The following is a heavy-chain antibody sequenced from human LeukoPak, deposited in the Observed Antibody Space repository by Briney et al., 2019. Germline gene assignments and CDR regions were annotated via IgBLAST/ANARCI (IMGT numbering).Heavy chain of an antibody. Sequence: ASVKVSCKASGGTLSSYAISWVRQAPGQGLEWMGGIIPIFGTANYAQKFQGRVTIPTDESTSTSHIELSSLRSEDTAVYYCARGIGGYNYFDYWGQGTLVTVSS. D-gene: IGHD5-12*01. V-gene: IGHV1-69*05. J-gene: IGHJ4*02. CDR3: ARGIGGYNYFDY. CDR2: IIPIFGTA. CDR1: GGTLSSYA.